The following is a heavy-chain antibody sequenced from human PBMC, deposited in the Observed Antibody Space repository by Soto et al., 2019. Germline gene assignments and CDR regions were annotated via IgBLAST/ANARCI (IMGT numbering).Heavy chain of an antibody. J-gene: IGHJ4*02. D-gene: IGHD3-3*01. CDR1: GGSISSSSYY. CDR2: IYYSGST. Sequence: QLQLQESGPGLVKPSETLSLTCTVSGGSISSSSYYWGWIRQPPGKGLEWIGSIYYSGSTYYNPSLKRRVTISVDTSKNQFSLKLSSVTAADTDVYYCARVLRFLEWPSRRVGSGKYYFDYWGQGTLVTVSS. V-gene: IGHV4-39*01. CDR3: ARVLRFLEWPSRRVGSGKYYFDY.